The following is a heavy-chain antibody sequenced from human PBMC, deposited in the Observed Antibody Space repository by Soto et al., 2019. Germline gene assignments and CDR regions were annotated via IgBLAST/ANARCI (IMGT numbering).Heavy chain of an antibody. CDR2: ISGSGGST. CDR3: AKDFGDMTTVTTDRGTQNDY. Sequence: LSLTCAASGFTFSSYAMSWVRQAPGKGLEWVSAISGSGGSTYYADSVKGRFTISRDNSKNTLYLQMISLRAEDTAVYYCAKDFGDMTTVTTDRGTQNDYWGQGTLVTVSS. CDR1: GFTFSSYA. J-gene: IGHJ4*02. D-gene: IGHD4-17*01. V-gene: IGHV3-23*01.